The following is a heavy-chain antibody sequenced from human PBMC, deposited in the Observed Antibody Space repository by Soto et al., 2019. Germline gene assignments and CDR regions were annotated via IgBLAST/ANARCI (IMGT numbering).Heavy chain of an antibody. J-gene: IGHJ4*02. D-gene: IGHD3-3*01. CDR2: MNPNSGNT. CDR1: GYTFTSYD. V-gene: IGHV1-8*01. CDR3: ARFWSRYYENSGLIWFY. Sequence: ASVKVSCKASGYTFTSYDINWVRQATGQGLERMGWMNPNSGNTSYAQKFQGRVTMTRNTSISTAYMELSSLRSEDTAVYYCARFWSRYYENSGLIWFYWGQGSLVTVSS.